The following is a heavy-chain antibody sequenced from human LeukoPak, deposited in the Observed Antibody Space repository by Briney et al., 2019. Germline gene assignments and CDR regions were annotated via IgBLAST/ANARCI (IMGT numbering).Heavy chain of an antibody. V-gene: IGHV3-64*01. D-gene: IGHD4-11*01. CDR2: INTNGGST. CDR3: ARSVNYYYGMDV. Sequence: GRSLRPSCAPSGFTFSSYAMHWVRQAAGKGLEYVSAINTNGGSTYYANSAKGTFTISRDNSKNTLYVQMGSLRADDMAVYYSARSVNYYYGMDVWGQGTTVTVSS. CDR1: GFTFSSYA. J-gene: IGHJ6*02.